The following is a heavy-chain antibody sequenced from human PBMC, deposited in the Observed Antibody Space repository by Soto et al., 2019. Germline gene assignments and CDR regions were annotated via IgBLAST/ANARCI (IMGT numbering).Heavy chain of an antibody. D-gene: IGHD4-17*01. CDR2: IKQDGSEK. CDR1: GFTFSSYW. Sequence: PGGSLRLSCAASGFTFSSYWMSWVRQAPGKGLEWVANIKQDGSEKYYVDSVKGRFTISRDNAKNSLYLQMNSLRAEDTAVYYCARVRVEYGDYVDYYYGMDVWGQGTTVTVSS. J-gene: IGHJ6*02. V-gene: IGHV3-7*03. CDR3: ARVRVEYGDYVDYYYGMDV.